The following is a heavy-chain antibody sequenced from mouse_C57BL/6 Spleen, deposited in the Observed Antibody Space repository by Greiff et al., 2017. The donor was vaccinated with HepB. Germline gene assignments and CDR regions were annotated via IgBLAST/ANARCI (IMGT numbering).Heavy chain of an antibody. CDR3: AREIYDGTYWYFDV. V-gene: IGHV1-52*01. D-gene: IGHD2-3*01. Sequence: VQLQQPGAELVRPGSSVKLSCKASGYTFTSYWMHWVKQRPIQGLEWIGNIDPSDSETHYNQKFKDKATLTVDKSSSTAYMQLSSLTSEDSAAYYCAREIYDGTYWYFDVWGTGTTVTVSS. J-gene: IGHJ1*03. CDR1: GYTFTSYW. CDR2: IDPSDSET.